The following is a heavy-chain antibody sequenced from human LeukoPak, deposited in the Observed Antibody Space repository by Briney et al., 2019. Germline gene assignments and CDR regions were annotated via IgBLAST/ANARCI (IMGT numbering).Heavy chain of an antibody. CDR1: GFTFSNAW. J-gene: IGHJ4*02. CDR3: TLYDSGKIDY. CDR2: ITSKTDGETA. D-gene: IGHD3-10*01. Sequence: PGGSLRLSCVASGFTFSNAWMTWVRQAAGRGLEWVGRITSKTDGETALYAAPVKGRLTISRDDSQNTLYLQMNSLKIEDTAVYYCTLYDSGKIDYWGQGTLVTVSS. V-gene: IGHV3-15*01.